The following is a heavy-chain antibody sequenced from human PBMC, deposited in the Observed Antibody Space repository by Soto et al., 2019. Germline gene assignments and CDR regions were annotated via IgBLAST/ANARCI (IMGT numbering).Heavy chain of an antibody. Sequence: QVQLVQSGAEVKKHGSSVKVSCKASGGTFSSYTISWVRQAPGQGLEWMGRIIPILGIANYAQKFQGRVTITADKSTSTAYMELSSLRSEDTAVYYCAIVVVPAAKGWFDPWGQGTLVTVSS. J-gene: IGHJ5*02. CDR2: IIPILGIA. D-gene: IGHD2-2*01. CDR1: GGTFSSYT. CDR3: AIVVVPAAKGWFDP. V-gene: IGHV1-69*02.